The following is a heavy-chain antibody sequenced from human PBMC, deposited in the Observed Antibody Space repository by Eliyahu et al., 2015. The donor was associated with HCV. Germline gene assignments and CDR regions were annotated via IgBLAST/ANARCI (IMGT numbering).Heavy chain of an antibody. CDR3: ARRGYVKSYDTIDY. J-gene: IGHJ4*02. D-gene: IGHD1-26*01. Sequence: QVQLQESGPGLVKPSETLSLTCSVSGGSLTXSFWSGIRQPPGKGLEWIGYIYYSGSTSYNPSLESRVTLSVDTSKNQFSLKLRSVTSADTAVYYCARRGYVKSYDTIDYWGPGTLVTVSS. CDR2: IYYSGST. CDR1: GGSLTXSF. V-gene: IGHV4-59*01.